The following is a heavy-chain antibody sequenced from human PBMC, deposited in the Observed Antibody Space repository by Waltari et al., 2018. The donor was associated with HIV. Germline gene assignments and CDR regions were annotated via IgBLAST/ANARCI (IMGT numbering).Heavy chain of an antibody. D-gene: IGHD3-22*01. J-gene: IGHJ6*02. Sequence: QVQLVESGGGVVQPGGSLRVPCEVSGFSFISYSMHWVRRAPGKGLEWVAVMSHDGRKEYYADSVKGRFTISRENSKNTLYLEMNSLRVEDTAVYFCARSWYYDSSPYGMDIWGQGTTVTVSS. CDR2: MSHDGRKE. CDR1: GFSFISYS. V-gene: IGHV3-30*01. CDR3: ARSWYYDSSPYGMDI.